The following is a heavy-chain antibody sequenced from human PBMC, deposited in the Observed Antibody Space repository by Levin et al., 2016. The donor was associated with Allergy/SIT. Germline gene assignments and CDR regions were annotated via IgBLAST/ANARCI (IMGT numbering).Heavy chain of an antibody. CDR3: ARGGIVVVTAREDY. J-gene: IGHJ4*02. D-gene: IGHD2-21*02. V-gene: IGHV3-21*01. Sequence: WIRQPPGKGLEWVSSISSSSSYIYYADSVKGRFTISRDNAKNSLYLQMNSLRAEDTAVYYCARGGIVVVTAREDYWGQGTLVTVSS. CDR2: ISSSSSYI.